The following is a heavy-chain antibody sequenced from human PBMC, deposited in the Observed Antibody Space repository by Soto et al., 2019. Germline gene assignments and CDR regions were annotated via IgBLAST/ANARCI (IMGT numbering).Heavy chain of an antibody. J-gene: IGHJ3*02. Sequence: SVSNAWMNWVRQAPGKGLEWVGRIKSKTDGGTTDYAAPVKGRFTISRDDSKNTLYLQMNSQKTEDTAVYYCTTEDPIFGVVVDAFGIWGQGTMVTVSS. CDR2: IKSKTDGGTT. CDR3: TTEDPIFGVVVDAFGI. D-gene: IGHD3-3*01. V-gene: IGHV3-15*07. CDR1: SVSNAW.